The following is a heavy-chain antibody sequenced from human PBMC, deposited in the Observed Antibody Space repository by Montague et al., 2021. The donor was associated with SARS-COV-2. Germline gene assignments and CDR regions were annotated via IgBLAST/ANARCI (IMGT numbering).Heavy chain of an antibody. Sequence: CAISGDSVSSNTAAWNWIRQSPSRGLEWLGRTYYRSKWYYDYAVSVKSRMTISPDTSKNQFSLQLSSVTPEDRAVYYCARIPYDILTGYYSGFDYWGQGTLVTVSS. CDR3: ARIPYDILTGYYSGFDY. D-gene: IGHD3-9*01. V-gene: IGHV6-1*01. J-gene: IGHJ4*02. CDR2: TYYRSKWYY. CDR1: GDSVSSNTAA.